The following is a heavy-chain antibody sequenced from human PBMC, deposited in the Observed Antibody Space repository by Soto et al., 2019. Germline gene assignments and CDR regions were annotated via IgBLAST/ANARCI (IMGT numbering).Heavy chain of an antibody. D-gene: IGHD3-10*01. CDR3: ARVDREGPSV. Sequence: PSETLSLTCAVYGGPFSYYSWSWIRQPPGQGLEWIGEINHSGSTNLHPSLKSRVTISVDTSNNQFSLKLSSVTAADKDVYYCARVDREGPSVWGQGTMVTVSS. J-gene: IGHJ3*01. CDR2: INHSGST. V-gene: IGHV4-34*09. CDR1: GGPFSYYS.